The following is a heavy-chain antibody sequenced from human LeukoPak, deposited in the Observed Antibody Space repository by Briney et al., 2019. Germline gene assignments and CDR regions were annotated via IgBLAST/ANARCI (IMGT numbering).Heavy chain of an antibody. CDR2: IIPFLDIA. V-gene: IGHV1-69*04. CDR1: GGTFSSYA. J-gene: IGHJ4*02. CDR3: ARDAMAIGTADF. Sequence: SVKVSCKASGGTFSSYAISWVRQAPGQGLEWMGRIIPFLDIANYAQKFKDRVTITADKSTSTAYMELSSLTSEDTAVLYCARDAMAIGTADFWGQGTLVTVSS. D-gene: IGHD5-24*01.